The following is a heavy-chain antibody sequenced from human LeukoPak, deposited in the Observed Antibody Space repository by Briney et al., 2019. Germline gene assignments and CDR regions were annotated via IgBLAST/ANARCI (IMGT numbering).Heavy chain of an antibody. CDR3: ARGPIPTYYYDSSGYYYFDY. CDR1: GGSFSGYY. D-gene: IGHD3-22*01. V-gene: IGHV4-34*01. CDR2: INHSGST. Sequence: SETLSLTCADYGGSFSGYYWSWIRQPPGKGLEWIGEINHSGSTNYNPSLKSRVTISVDTSKNQFSLKLSSVTAADTAVYYCARGPIPTYYYDSSGYYYFDYWGQGTLVTVSS. J-gene: IGHJ4*02.